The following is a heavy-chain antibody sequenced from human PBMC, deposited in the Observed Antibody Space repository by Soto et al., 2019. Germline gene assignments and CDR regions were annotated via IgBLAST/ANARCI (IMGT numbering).Heavy chain of an antibody. CDR2: ISYSGTT. Sequence: QVQLQESGPGLVKPSQTLSLTCTVSGDSISSINNYWSWIRQPPGEGLEWIGFISYSGTTSYSPSLKSRVAISLDTSKNRFARSLTFVPAADTAVYYCARGSGYSYGLDPWGQGSLVTVSS. CDR1: GDSISSINNY. J-gene: IGHJ5*02. V-gene: IGHV4-30-4*01. CDR3: ARGSGYSYGLDP. D-gene: IGHD5-18*01.